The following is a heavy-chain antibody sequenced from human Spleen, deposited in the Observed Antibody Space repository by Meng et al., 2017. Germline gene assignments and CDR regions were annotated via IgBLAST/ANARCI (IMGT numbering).Heavy chain of an antibody. CDR3: ARGPTTVAHDFDY. CDR1: GGSFSDSY. V-gene: IGHV4-34*01. D-gene: IGHD4-11*01. Sequence: QVHHQHWGEGLLKPSETLCLTCVVPGGSFSDSYGSWTRQPPGKGLEWIGEINHRGNTNYNSFLESRVPISVDTSQNSLSLKLSSVTAADSAVYYCARGPTTVAHDFDYWGQGTLVTVSP. J-gene: IGHJ4*02. CDR2: INHRGNT.